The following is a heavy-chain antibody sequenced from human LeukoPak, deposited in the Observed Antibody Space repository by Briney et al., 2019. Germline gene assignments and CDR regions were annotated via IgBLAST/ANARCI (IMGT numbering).Heavy chain of an antibody. V-gene: IGHV3-9*01. CDR3: AKDRGSSWTPFFGMDV. D-gene: IGHD6-13*01. J-gene: IGHJ6*02. CDR1: GFTFDDYA. CDR2: ITWSSARI. Sequence: GGSLRLSCAASGFTFDDYALHWVRQAPGKGLEWVSGITWSSARIGYADSVEGRFTISRDNAQNSLYLQMNSLRVEDTALYYCAKDRGSSWTPFFGMDVWGQGTTVTVSS.